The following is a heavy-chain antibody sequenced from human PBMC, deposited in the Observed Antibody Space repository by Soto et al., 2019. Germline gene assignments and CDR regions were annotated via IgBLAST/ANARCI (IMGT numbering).Heavy chain of an antibody. Sequence: SVKVSCKASGGTFSSYAISWVRQAPGQGLEWMGGIIPIFGTANYAQKFQGRVTITADESTSTAYMELSSLRSEDTAVYYCASIPDYYDSSGYYFDYWGQGTLVTVSS. D-gene: IGHD3-22*01. CDR1: GGTFSSYA. J-gene: IGHJ4*02. V-gene: IGHV1-69*13. CDR3: ASIPDYYDSSGYYFDY. CDR2: IIPIFGTA.